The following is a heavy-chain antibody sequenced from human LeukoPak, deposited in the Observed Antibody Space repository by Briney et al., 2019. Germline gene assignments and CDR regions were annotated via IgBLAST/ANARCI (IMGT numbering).Heavy chain of an antibody. D-gene: IGHD1-1*01. V-gene: IGHV1-8*03. CDR3: ARDIAGATLRGWFDP. Sequence: GASVKVSCKASGYTFTYYDINWVRQAAGQGLEWMGWMNPNSGNAAYAQKFQGRVTITRNTSITTAYMDLSSLTSEDTAVYYCARDIAGATLRGWFDPWGQGTLVTVSS. CDR2: MNPNSGNA. J-gene: IGHJ5*02. CDR1: GYTFTYYD.